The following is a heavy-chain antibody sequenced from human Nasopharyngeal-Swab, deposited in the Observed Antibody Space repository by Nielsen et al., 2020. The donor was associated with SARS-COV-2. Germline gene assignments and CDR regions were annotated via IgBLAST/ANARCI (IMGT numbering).Heavy chain of an antibody. Sequence: ASVKVSCKASGYTFTSYGISWVRQAPGQGLEWMGWISAYNGNTNYAQKLQGRVTMTTDTSTSTAYMELSSLRSEDTAVYYCAREAPDEGVVVPAAMGGSWFDPWGQGTLVTVSS. J-gene: IGHJ5*02. CDR2: ISAYNGNT. CDR3: AREAPDEGVVVPAAMGGSWFDP. CDR1: GYTFTSYG. V-gene: IGHV1-18*01. D-gene: IGHD2-2*01.